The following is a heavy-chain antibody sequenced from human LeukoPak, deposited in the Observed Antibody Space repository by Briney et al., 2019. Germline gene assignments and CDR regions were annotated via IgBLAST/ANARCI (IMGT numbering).Heavy chain of an antibody. J-gene: IGHJ5*02. V-gene: IGHV4-61*02. D-gene: IGHD6-13*01. CDR1: GGSISSGSYY. Sequence: SQTLSLTCTVSGGSISSGSYYWSWIRQPAGKGLEWIGRIYTSGSTNYNPSLKSRVTISVDKSKNQFSLKLSSVTAADTAVYYCARARIAAAAGFDPWGQGTLVTVSS. CDR2: IYTSGST. CDR3: ARARIAAAAGFDP.